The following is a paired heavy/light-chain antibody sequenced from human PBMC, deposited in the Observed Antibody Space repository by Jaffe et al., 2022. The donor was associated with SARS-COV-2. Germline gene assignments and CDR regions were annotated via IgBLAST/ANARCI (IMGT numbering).Heavy chain of an antibody. Sequence: QVQLQESGPGLVKPSQTLSLSCTVSGGSISTGVYYWTWIRQHPGKGPEWIGYISDSGSTYYNPSLKDRVTVSLDTSKNQFSLRLSSVTAADTAVYFCARDLGGRSLDYWGQGTLATVSS. CDR2: ISDSGST. CDR3: ARDLGGRSLDY. D-gene: IGHD3-16*01. CDR1: GGSISTGVYY. J-gene: IGHJ4*02. V-gene: IGHV4-31*03.
Light chain of an antibody. CDR2: DNN. V-gene: IGLV1-40*01. J-gene: IGLJ2*01. Sequence: QSVLTQPPSVSGAPGQRVTISCTGSSSNIGAGFDVHWYQQLPGTAPKLLIYDNNNRPSGVPDRFSGSRSGTSASLAITGLQAEDEADYYCQSYDTTLSVVVFGGGTKLTVL. CDR3: QSYDTTLSVVV. CDR1: SSNIGAGFD.